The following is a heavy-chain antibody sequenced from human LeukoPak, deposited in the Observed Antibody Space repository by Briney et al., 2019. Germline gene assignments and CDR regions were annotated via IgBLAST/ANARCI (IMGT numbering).Heavy chain of an antibody. CDR3: ARSQYSSSWFKYDY. Sequence: ASVKVSCKASGYTFTSYGISWVRQAPGQGLEWMGWINPNSGGTNYAQKFQGWVTMTRDTSISTAYMELSRLRSDDTAVYYCARSQYSSSWFKYDYWGQGTLVTVSS. CDR2: INPNSGGT. CDR1: GYTFTSYG. D-gene: IGHD6-13*01. J-gene: IGHJ4*02. V-gene: IGHV1-2*04.